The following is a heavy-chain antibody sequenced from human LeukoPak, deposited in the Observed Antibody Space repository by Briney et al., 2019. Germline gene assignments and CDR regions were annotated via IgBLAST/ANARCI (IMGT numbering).Heavy chain of an antibody. CDR1: GGTFSSYA. V-gene: IGHV1-69*13. D-gene: IGHD2-21*02. CDR3: ATRSDLAYCGGDCYSAYDAFDI. Sequence: SVKVSCKASGGTFSSYAISWVRQAPGQGLEWMGGIIPIFGTANYAQKFQGRVTITADESTSTAYMELSSLRSEDTAVYYCATRSDLAYCGGDCYSAYDAFDIWGQGTMVTVSS. CDR2: IIPIFGTA. J-gene: IGHJ3*02.